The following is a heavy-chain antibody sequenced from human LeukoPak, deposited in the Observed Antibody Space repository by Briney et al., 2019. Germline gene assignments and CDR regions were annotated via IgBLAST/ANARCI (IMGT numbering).Heavy chain of an antibody. Sequence: SETLSLTCTVSGYSISNGFYWAWIRQPPGKGLEWIGSIFHSGSTYYNPSLKIRVTISVDTSKNQFSLNLSSVTAADTAVYYCARSSGQDAFDIWGQGTMVTVSS. V-gene: IGHV4-38-2*02. J-gene: IGHJ3*02. CDR2: IFHSGST. CDR1: GYSISNGFY. CDR3: ARSSGQDAFDI. D-gene: IGHD6-25*01.